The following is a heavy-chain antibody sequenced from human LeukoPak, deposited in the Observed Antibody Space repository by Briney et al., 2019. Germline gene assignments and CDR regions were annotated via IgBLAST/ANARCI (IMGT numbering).Heavy chain of an antibody. CDR1: GGSFSGYY. V-gene: IGHV4-34*01. Sequence: PSETLSLTCAVYGGSFSGYYWSWIRQPPGKGLEWIGEINHSGSTNYNPSLKSRVTISVDTSKNQFSLKLSSVTAADTAVYYCATHYSSSWYGLAFDIWGQGTMVTVSS. CDR2: INHSGST. CDR3: ATHYSSSWYGLAFDI. D-gene: IGHD6-13*01. J-gene: IGHJ3*02.